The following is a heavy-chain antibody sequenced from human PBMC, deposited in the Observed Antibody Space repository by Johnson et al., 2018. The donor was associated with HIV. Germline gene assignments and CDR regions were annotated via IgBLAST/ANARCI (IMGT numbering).Heavy chain of an antibody. CDR3: AKGAVAGINDAFDI. CDR1: GFTFSSYA. Sequence: QVQLVESGGGVVQPWRSLRLSCAASGFTFSSYAMHWVRQAPGKGLEWVAVISYDGSNKYYADSVKGRFTISRDNSKNSLYLQMNSLRTEDTALYYCAKGAVAGINDAFDIWGQGTMVTVSS. D-gene: IGHD6-19*01. V-gene: IGHV3-30*04. CDR2: ISYDGSNK. J-gene: IGHJ3*02.